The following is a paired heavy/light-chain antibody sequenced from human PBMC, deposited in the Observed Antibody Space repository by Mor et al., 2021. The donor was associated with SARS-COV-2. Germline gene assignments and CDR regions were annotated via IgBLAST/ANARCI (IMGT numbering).Heavy chain of an antibody. Sequence: QVQLVESGGGLVKPGGSLRLSCAASGFTFSDYYMSWIRQAPGKGLEWVSYISSSGSTIYYADSVKGRFTISRDNAKNSLYLQMNSLRAEDTAVYYCARDQRYSSSSDPLPYYYYYGMDVWGQGTTVTVSS. CDR2: ISSSGSTI. D-gene: IGHD6-6*01. CDR3: ARDQRYSSSSDPLPYYYYYGMDV. V-gene: IGHV3-11*01. CDR1: GFTFSDYY. J-gene: IGHJ6*02.
Light chain of an antibody. J-gene: IGKJ1*01. V-gene: IGKV1-39*01. CDR3: QQSYSTRT. CDR1: QSISSY. CDR2: AAS. Sequence: DIQMTQSPSSLSASVGDRVTITCRASQSISSYLNWYQQKPGKAPKLLIYAASSLQSGVPSRFSGSGSGTDFTLTISSLQPEDFATYYCQQSYSTRTFGQGTKVEIK.